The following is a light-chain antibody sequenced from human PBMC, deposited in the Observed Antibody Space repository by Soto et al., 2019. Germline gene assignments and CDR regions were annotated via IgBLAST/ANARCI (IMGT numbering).Light chain of an antibody. CDR3: QQSYSSLGT. Sequence: DIQMTQSPSSLSASVGDRVTITCRASQSISNYLNWYQQKPGNAPKLLIYAASRLQSGVPSRFSGSESGTDFTLTISSLQPEDFATYYCQQSYSSLGTFGQGTKLEIK. CDR2: AAS. J-gene: IGKJ2*01. CDR1: QSISNY. V-gene: IGKV1-39*01.